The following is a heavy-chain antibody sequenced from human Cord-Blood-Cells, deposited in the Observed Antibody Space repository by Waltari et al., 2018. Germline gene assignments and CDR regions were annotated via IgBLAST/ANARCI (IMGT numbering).Heavy chain of an antibody. V-gene: IGHV1-2*02. D-gene: IGHD1-1*01. CDR2: INPNSGGT. Sequence: QVQLVQSGDEVKTPGASVKVSCKASGYTFTGYSMHWVRQAHGPGLEWMGWINPNSGGTNYAQKFQGRVTMTRDTSISTAYMELSRLRSDDTAVYYCARDNWNDDYWGQGTLVTVSS. CDR3: ARDNWNDDY. J-gene: IGHJ4*02. CDR1: GYTFTGYS.